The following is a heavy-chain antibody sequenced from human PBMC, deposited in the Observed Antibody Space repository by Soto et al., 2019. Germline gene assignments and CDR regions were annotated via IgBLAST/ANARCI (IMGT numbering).Heavy chain of an antibody. J-gene: IGHJ5*02. Sequence: LSLTCTVSGGSITDYSWVWIRQPAGKGLEWIGRIFSSGSTNYNPSLKGRITMSLDTSKNQFSLKLNSATATDTAVYFCARDQGVVVTDDKWFDPWGQGIMVTV. D-gene: IGHD2-21*02. CDR3: ARDQGVVVTDDKWFDP. CDR1: GGSITDYS. V-gene: IGHV4-4*07. CDR2: IFSSGST.